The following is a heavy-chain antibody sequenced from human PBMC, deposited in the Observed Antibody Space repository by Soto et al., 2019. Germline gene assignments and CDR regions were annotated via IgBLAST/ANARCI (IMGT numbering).Heavy chain of an antibody. D-gene: IGHD2-15*01. Sequence: GESLKISCKGSGYSFTSYWIGWVRQMPGKGLEWRGIIYPGDSDTRYSPSFQGQVTISADKSISTAYLQWSSLKASDTAMYYCARLLGYCSGGSCPNYYYYGMDVWGQGTTVTVSS. V-gene: IGHV5-51*01. J-gene: IGHJ6*02. CDR1: GYSFTSYW. CDR2: IYPGDSDT. CDR3: ARLLGYCSGGSCPNYYYYGMDV.